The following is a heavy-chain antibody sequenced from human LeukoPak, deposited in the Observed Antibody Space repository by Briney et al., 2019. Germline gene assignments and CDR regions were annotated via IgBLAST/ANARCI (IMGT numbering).Heavy chain of an antibody. CDR2: ISGNGDIT. D-gene: IGHD2-15*01. CDR1: RFTFNTYA. J-gene: IGHJ4*02. CDR3: ARVKRDCSGGSCYSYDY. Sequence: PGGSLRLSCAASRFTFNTYAVNWVRQAPGKGLEWVSAISGNGDITYYADSVRGRFTISRDNSRNTLYLQMNGLRAEETDVYYCARVKRDCSGGSCYSYDYWGQGTLVTVSS. V-gene: IGHV3-23*01.